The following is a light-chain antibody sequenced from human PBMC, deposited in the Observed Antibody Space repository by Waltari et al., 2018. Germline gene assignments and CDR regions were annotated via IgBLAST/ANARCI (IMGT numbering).Light chain of an antibody. J-gene: IGLJ1*01. CDR3: CSNAGSGTYV. Sequence: QSALTQPASLSGSPGQSIAIPCTAPSRDVGNSNLVTWYQQHTGKAPKLMIDEGTKRPSGVSNRFSGSKSGNAASLTISGLQAEDEADYYCCSNAGSGTYVFGTGTKVTVL. V-gene: IGLV2-23*01. CDR1: SRDVGNSNL. CDR2: EGT.